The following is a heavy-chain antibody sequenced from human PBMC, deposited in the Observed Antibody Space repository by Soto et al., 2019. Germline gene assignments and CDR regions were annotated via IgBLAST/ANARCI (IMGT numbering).Heavy chain of an antibody. CDR3: AKVGTSGLYYFDY. CDR2: ISGSGDSP. Sequence: EVQLLESGGGLVQPGGSLRLSCAASGFTFSNYAMSWVRQAPGKGLEWVSIISGSGDSPYYADSVKGRFTISRDNSRNTLYLQMNSLRAGDSAKYYCAKVGTSGLYYFDYWGQGTLVTVSS. D-gene: IGHD6-19*01. V-gene: IGHV3-23*01. J-gene: IGHJ4*02. CDR1: GFTFSNYA.